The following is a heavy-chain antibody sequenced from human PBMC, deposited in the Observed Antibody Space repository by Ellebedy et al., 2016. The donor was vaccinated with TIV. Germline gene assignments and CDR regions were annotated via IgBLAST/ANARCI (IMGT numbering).Heavy chain of an antibody. CDR3: TLNWNDSPVGGLDV. V-gene: IGHV3-48*02. CDR1: GFSVNSYS. Sequence: PGGSLRLSCAASGFSVNSYSMNLVRQAPGKGLEWVSYISSRSSTIYYTDSVKGRFTISRDNGKNSLFLQMNSLRDEDTAMYFCTLNWNDSPVGGLDVWGQGTTVTVSS. J-gene: IGHJ6*02. D-gene: IGHD1-1*01. CDR2: ISSRSSTI.